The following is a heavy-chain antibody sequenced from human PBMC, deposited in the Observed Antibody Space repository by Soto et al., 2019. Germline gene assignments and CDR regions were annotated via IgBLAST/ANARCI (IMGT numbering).Heavy chain of an antibody. V-gene: IGHV5-51*01. CDR3: AGRIAVAGTVGYFDY. D-gene: IGHD6-19*01. J-gene: IGHJ4*02. CDR1: GYSFTSYW. Sequence: GESLKISCKGSGYSFTSYWIGWVRQMPGKGLEWMGIIYPGDSDTRYSPSFQGQVTISADKSISTAYLQWSSLKASDTAMYYCAGRIAVAGTVGYFDYWGQGTLVTVSS. CDR2: IYPGDSDT.